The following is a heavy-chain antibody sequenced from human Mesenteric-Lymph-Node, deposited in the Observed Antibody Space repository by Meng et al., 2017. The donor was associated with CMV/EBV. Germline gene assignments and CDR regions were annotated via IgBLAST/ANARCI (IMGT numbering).Heavy chain of an antibody. CDR3: AKEEGIAGASSLAY. CDR1: GFTFSSYA. CDR2: IRYDGNYK. Sequence: GESLKISCAASGFTFSSYAMHWVRQAPSKGLEWVAFIRYDGNYKYYLDSMKGRFTISRDNSKNTLYLQMNSLRAEDTAVYYCAKEEGIAGASSLAYWGQGTLVTVSS. V-gene: IGHV3-30*02. D-gene: IGHD1-26*01. J-gene: IGHJ4*02.